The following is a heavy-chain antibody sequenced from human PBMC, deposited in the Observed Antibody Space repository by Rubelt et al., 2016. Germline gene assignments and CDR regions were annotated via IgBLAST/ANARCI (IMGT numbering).Heavy chain of an antibody. D-gene: IGHD6-19*01. CDR3: AIHPLSSGCPDY. CDR2: IYYSGST. J-gene: IGHJ4*02. V-gene: IGHV4-39*07. Sequence: QLQLQESGPGLVKPSETLSLTCTVSGGSISRSSYYWGWIRQPPGKGLEWIGSIYYSGSTYYNPSLKSRVTISVDTSKNQFSLRLSSVTAADTAGDYCAIHPLSSGCPDYWGQGTLVTVSS. CDR1: GGSISRSSYY.